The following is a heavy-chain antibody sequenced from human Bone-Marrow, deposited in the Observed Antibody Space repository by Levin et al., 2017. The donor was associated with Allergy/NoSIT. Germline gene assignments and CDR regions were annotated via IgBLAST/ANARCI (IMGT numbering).Heavy chain of an antibody. CDR3: ATDAYSKPDY. Sequence: LSLTCAASGFTFSSNWMSWVRQAPGKGLEWVANINLDGSVKNYVDSVKGRFTISRDNPKSSLYLQMDSLRAEDTAVYYCATDAYSKPDYWGQGTLVTVSS. CDR2: INLDGSVK. CDR1: GFTFSSNW. V-gene: IGHV3-7*01. J-gene: IGHJ4*02. D-gene: IGHD4-11*01.